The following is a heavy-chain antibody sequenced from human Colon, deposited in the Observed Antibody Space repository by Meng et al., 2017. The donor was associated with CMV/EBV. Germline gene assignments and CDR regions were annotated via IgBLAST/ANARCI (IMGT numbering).Heavy chain of an antibody. J-gene: IGHJ6*02. CDR3: AIIHTGSYYPYHSGLGV. Sequence: SESLSLTCAVSGESLNSYYWSWVRQPPGEGLEWIGVLNHSGITNYNPSLERRVTISVDTTKNQLSLKLTSVTAADTGLYYCAIIHTGSYYPYHSGLGVWGQGTAVTVSS. D-gene: IGHD1-26*01. V-gene: IGHV4-34*01. CDR2: LNHSGIT. CDR1: GESLNSYY.